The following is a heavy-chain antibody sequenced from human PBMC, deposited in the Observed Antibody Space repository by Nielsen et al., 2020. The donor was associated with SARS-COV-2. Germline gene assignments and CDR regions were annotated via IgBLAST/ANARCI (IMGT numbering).Heavy chain of an antibody. Sequence: GESLKISCAASGFTFSSYDMHWVRQATGKGLEWVSAIGTAGDTYYPGSVKGRFTISRENAKNSLYLQMNSLRAGDTAVYYCARDLSVAAAGNYYYYGMDVWGQGTTVTVSS. V-gene: IGHV3-13*04. J-gene: IGHJ6*02. CDR1: GFTFSSYD. D-gene: IGHD6-13*01. CDR3: ARDLSVAAAGNYYYYGMDV. CDR2: IGTAGDT.